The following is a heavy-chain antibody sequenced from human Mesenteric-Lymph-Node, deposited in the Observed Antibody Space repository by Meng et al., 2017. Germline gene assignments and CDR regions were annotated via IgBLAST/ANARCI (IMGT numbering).Heavy chain of an antibody. CDR2: INAYSGNT. V-gene: IGHV1-18*01. D-gene: IGHD3-10*01. J-gene: IGHJ3*02. CDR3: ARDYNYGWGANDALDI. CDR1: GYTFTGYD. Sequence: ASVKVSCKASGYTFTGYDIHWVRQAPGQGLEWMGWINAYSGNTNYAQKLQGRVTMTRDTSMSTAYMELRRLRSDDTAVYFCARDYNYGWGANDALDIWGQGTKVTVSS.